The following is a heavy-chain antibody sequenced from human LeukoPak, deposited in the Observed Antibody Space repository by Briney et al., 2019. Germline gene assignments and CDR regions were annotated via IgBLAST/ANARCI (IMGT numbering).Heavy chain of an antibody. J-gene: IGHJ4*02. D-gene: IGHD3-10*01. V-gene: IGHV3-48*01. CDR2: ISSSSSTI. CDR1: GFTFSSYS. CDR3: ARDLYYYGSGSNHDY. Sequence: GGSLRLSCAASGFTFSSYSMNWVRQAPGKGLEWVSYISSSSSTIYYADSVKGRFTISRDNVKNSLYLQMNSLRAEDTAVYYCARDLYYYGSGSNHDYWGQGTLVTVSS.